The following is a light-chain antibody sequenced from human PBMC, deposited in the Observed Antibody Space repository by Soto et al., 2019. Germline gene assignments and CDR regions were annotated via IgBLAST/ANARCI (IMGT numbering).Light chain of an antibody. V-gene: IGKV2-30*01. CDR1: QSLLYSDGNTY. Sequence: DVVMTQSPLSLPVTLGQPASISCRSSQSLLYSDGNTYLNWFHQRPDQSPRRLIYEVSNRDSGVPDRFSGSGSGTDFTLKISRVEAEDVGVYYCMQGTNWPYTFGQGTKLEIK. CDR2: EVS. J-gene: IGKJ2*01. CDR3: MQGTNWPYT.